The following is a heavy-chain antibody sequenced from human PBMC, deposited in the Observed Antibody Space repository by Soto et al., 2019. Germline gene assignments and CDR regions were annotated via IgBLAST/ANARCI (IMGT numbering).Heavy chain of an antibody. V-gene: IGHV2-5*01. D-gene: IGHD3-22*01. CDR3: AHSTYYYYDSSGYYFDY. Sequence: SGPTLVNPTQTLTLTCTFSGFSLSTSGVGVGWIRQPPGKALEWLALIYWNDDKRYSPSLKSRLTITKDTSKNQVVLTMTNMDPVDTATYYCAHSTYYYYDSSGYYFDYWGQGTLVTSPQ. J-gene: IGHJ4*02. CDR1: GFSLSTSGVG. CDR2: IYWNDDK.